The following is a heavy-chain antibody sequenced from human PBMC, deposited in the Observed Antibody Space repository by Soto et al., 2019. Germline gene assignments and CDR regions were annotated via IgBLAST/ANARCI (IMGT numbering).Heavy chain of an antibody. CDR2: FDPEDGET. V-gene: IGHV1-24*01. CDR1: GYTLTELS. Sequence: ASVKVSCKVSGYTLTELSMHWVRQAPGKGLEWMGGFDPEDGETIYAQKFQGRVAMTEDTSTDTAYMELSSLRSEDTAVYYCARGIVVVTAIDYGMDVWGQGTTVTVSS. CDR3: ARGIVVVTAIDYGMDV. D-gene: IGHD2-21*02. J-gene: IGHJ6*02.